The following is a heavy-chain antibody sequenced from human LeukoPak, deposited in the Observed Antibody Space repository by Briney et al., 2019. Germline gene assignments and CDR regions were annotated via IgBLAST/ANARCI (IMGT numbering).Heavy chain of an antibody. CDR3: ARHLTWLLPYFDY. CDR2: IYHSGST. D-gene: IGHD3-22*01. V-gene: IGHV4-38-2*01. J-gene: IGHJ4*02. CDR1: GYSISSGYY. Sequence: SETLSLTCAASGYSISSGYYWGWIRPPPGKGLEWIGSIYHSGSTYYNPSLKSRVTISVDTSKNQFSLKLSSVTAADTAVYYCARHLTWLLPYFDYWGQGTLVTVSS.